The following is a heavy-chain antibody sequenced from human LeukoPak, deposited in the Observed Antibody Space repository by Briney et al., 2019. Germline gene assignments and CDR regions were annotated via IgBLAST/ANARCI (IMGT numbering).Heavy chain of an antibody. D-gene: IGHD2-8*01. CDR3: TIPNGHWFDP. CDR2: IKNKADGGTT. CDR1: GFTFSNAW. J-gene: IGHJ5*02. V-gene: IGHV3-15*01. Sequence: GGSLRLSCAASGFTFSNAWLSWVRQAPGKGLEWVGRIKNKADGGTTEYAAPVKGRFTISRDDSKNTLYLQMNSLKIEDTAVYYCTIPNGHWFDPWGQGTLVTVSS.